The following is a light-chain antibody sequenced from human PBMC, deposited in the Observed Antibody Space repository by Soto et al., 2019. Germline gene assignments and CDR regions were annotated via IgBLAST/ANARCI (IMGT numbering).Light chain of an antibody. V-gene: IGKV1-5*01. Sequence: DIQMTQSPSTLSASVGDRVTITCRASQSISNWLAWYQQKPGKAPKLLIYDVSSLESGVPSRFSGSGSGTEFTLTINSLQPDDSANYYCQQYNSFWTFGQGTKVEIK. CDR2: DVS. CDR1: QSISNW. J-gene: IGKJ1*01. CDR3: QQYNSFWT.